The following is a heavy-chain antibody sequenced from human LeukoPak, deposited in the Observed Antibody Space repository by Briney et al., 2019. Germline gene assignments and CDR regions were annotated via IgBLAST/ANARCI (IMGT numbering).Heavy chain of an antibody. Sequence: SGGSLRLSCAASRFTFSSYWMSWVRQAPGKGLEWVANIKQDGSEKYYVDSVKGRFTISRDNAKNSLYLQMNSLRAEDTAVYYCARERWVYYYYYMDVWGKGTTVTISS. CDR3: ARERWVYYYYYMDV. D-gene: IGHD4-23*01. V-gene: IGHV3-7*01. CDR1: RFTFSSYW. CDR2: IKQDGSEK. J-gene: IGHJ6*03.